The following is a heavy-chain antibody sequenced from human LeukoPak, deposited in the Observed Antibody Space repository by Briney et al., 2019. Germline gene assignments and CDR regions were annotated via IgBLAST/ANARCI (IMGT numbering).Heavy chain of an antibody. Sequence: GASVKVSCKVSGYTLTELSMHWVRQAPGKGLEWMGGFDPEDGETIYAQKFQGRVTMTEDTSTDTAYMELSSLRSEDTAVYYCATGQGYYDSSGYRNYWGQGTLVTVSS. CDR2: FDPEDGET. V-gene: IGHV1-24*01. CDR3: ATGQGYYDSSGYRNY. J-gene: IGHJ4*02. CDR1: GYTLTELS. D-gene: IGHD3-22*01.